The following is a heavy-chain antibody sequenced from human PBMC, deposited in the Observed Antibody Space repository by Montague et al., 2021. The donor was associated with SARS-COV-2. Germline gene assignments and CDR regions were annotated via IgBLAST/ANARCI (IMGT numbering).Heavy chain of an antibody. Sequence: SLRLSCAASGFTFSSYSMNWVRQAPGKGLEWVSSISSSSYIYYADSVKGRFTISRDNAKNSLYLQMNSLRAEDTAVYYCARDPLDYGLWSSGSYYNAYYYYGMDVWGQGTTVTVSS. CDR3: ARDPLDYGLWSSGSYYNAYYYYGMDV. CDR1: GFTFSSYS. CDR2: ISSSSYI. V-gene: IGHV3-21*01. J-gene: IGHJ6*02. D-gene: IGHD3-10*01.